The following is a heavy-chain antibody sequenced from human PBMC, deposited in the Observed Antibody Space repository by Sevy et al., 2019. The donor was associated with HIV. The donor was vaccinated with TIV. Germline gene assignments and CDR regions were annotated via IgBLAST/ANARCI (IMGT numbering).Heavy chain of an antibody. V-gene: IGHV3-49*04. CDR2: LKSKANGGTL. Sequence: GGSLRLSCTVSGFTFGDYGMSWVRQAPGKGLEWVAFLKSKANGGTLDYAASVKGRFTISRADSKNNAHLQMNDLRTADIAIYYCTRWKGAHSIFDYWGQGALVTVSS. D-gene: IGHD1-1*01. J-gene: IGHJ4*02. CDR3: TRWKGAHSIFDY. CDR1: GFTFGDYG.